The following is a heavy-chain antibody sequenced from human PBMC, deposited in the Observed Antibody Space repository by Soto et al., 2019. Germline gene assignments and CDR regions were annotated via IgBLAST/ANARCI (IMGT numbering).Heavy chain of an antibody. D-gene: IGHD1-26*01. Sequence: QVQLVQSGAEVKKPGASVKVSCKASGYTFTSYDINWVRQATGQGLEWMGWMNPNSGNTGYAQKXXGXXTMTRTTSISTAYMELSSLRSEDTAVYYCAREKGGGSYLDYWGQGTLVTVSS. CDR1: GYTFTSYD. J-gene: IGHJ4*02. CDR2: MNPNSGNT. CDR3: AREKGGGSYLDY. V-gene: IGHV1-8*01.